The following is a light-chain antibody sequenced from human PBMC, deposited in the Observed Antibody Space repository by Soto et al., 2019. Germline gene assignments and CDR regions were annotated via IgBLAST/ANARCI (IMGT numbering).Light chain of an antibody. CDR1: SSEIGGYNS. V-gene: IGLV2-8*01. CDR3: SSYTDRNNLV. CDR2: DVS. Sequence: QSVLTQSPSASGSPGQSVTISCTGTSSEIGGYNSVSWYQQHPGKAPKVMIYDVSKRPSGVPDRFSGSKSGNTASLTVSALQAEDEADYYCSSYTDRNNLVFGTGTKLTVL. J-gene: IGLJ1*01.